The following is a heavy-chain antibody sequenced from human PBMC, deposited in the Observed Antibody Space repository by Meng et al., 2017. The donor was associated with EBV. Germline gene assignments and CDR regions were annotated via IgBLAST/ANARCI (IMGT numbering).Heavy chain of an antibody. V-gene: IGHV1-69*06. J-gene: IGHJ4*02. Sequence: QVQLVQAGSEVQKPGSSVTVTCKASRGTFSSYAISWVRQAPGQGLEWMGGIIPIFGTANYAQKFQGRVTITADKSTSTAYMELSSLRSEDTAVYYCARAEIAAAGRLDYWGQGTLVTVSS. CDR2: IIPIFGTA. CDR3: ARAEIAAAGRLDY. CDR1: RGTFSSYA. D-gene: IGHD6-13*01.